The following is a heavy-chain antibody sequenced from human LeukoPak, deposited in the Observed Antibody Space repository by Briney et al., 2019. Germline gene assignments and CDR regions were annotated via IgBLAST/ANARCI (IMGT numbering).Heavy chain of an antibody. D-gene: IGHD2-15*01. CDR3: ARSSWCSGGSCYLFDY. J-gene: IGHJ4*02. Sequence: ASVKVSCKVSGYTLTELSMHWVRQAPGKGLEWMGGFDPEDGETIYAQKFQGRVTMTEDTSTDTAYMELSSLRSEDTAVYYCARSSWCSGGSCYLFDYGGQGTLVTVSS. V-gene: IGHV1-24*01. CDR1: GYTLTELS. CDR2: FDPEDGET.